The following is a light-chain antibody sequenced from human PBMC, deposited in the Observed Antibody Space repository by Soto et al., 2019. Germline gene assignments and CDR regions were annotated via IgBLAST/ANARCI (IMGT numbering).Light chain of an antibody. CDR1: SSDVGGYNY. J-gene: IGLJ1*01. CDR3: SSHSSSTTDV. CDR2: DVS. V-gene: IGLV2-14*03. Sequence: QSALTQPASVSGSPGQSIAVSCTGTSSDVGGYNYVSWYQHHPGKAPKLMIYDVSNRPSGVSNRFSGSKSSNTASLTISGLQAEDEADYYCSSHSSSTTDVFGTGTKVTVL.